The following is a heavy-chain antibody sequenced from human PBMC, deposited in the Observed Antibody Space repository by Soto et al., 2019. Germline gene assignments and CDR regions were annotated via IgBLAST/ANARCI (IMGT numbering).Heavy chain of an antibody. V-gene: IGHV3-30*18. CDR2: ISYDGSNK. CDR3: AKDFGLVVVVAATDAFDI. D-gene: IGHD2-15*01. Sequence: QVQLVESGGGVVQPGRSLRLSCAASGFTFSSYGMHWVRQAPGKGLEWVAVISYDGSNKYYADSVKGRFTISRDNSKNTLYLQMNSLRAEDTAVYYCAKDFGLVVVVAATDAFDIWGQGTMVTVSS. CDR1: GFTFSSYG. J-gene: IGHJ3*02.